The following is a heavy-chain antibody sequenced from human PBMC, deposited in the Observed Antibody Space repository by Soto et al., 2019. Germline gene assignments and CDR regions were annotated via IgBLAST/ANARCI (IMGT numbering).Heavy chain of an antibody. V-gene: IGHV4-30-4*01. CDR1: CASIRSTDYY. CDR2: VYYTGST. J-gene: IGHJ5*02. Sequence: SETLSLTCTVSCASIRSTDYYWSWIRQAPGKGLEWIGYVYYTGSTYYNPSLMSRLTISVDTSKNQFSLKLTSVTAAETAVYYCVRTSRQGAVAPHWFDRWGQGTQVTVSS. CDR3: VRTSRQGAVAPHWFDR.